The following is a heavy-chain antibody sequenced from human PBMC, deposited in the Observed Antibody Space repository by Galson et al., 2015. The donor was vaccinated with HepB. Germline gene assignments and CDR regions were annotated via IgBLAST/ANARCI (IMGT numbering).Heavy chain of an antibody. CDR1: GYTFTAYY. CDR3: ARALSGSYRFDF. D-gene: IGHD1-26*01. CDR2: INPNSGGT. J-gene: IGHJ4*02. Sequence: SVKVSCKASGYTFTAYYMLWVRQAPGQGLEWMGWINPNSGGTNYAQKFQGRVTMTRDTSINTAYVELSNLRSDDTAVYYCARALSGSYRFDFWGQGVLVTVSS. V-gene: IGHV1-2*02.